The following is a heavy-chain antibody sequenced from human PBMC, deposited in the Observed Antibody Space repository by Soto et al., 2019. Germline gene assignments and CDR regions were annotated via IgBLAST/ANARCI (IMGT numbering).Heavy chain of an antibody. Sequence: QVQLQESGPGLVKPSQTLSLTCTVSGGSISSGGYYWSWIRQHPGKGLEWIGYIYHSGTTYYNPSLKSRVTISVDTSKNQFSLKLTSVTAADTAVYYGAGVRGNQLLGWFDPWGQGTLVTVSS. CDR3: AGVRGNQLLGWFDP. J-gene: IGHJ5*02. CDR2: IYHSGTT. CDR1: GGSISSGGYY. V-gene: IGHV4-31*03. D-gene: IGHD2-2*01.